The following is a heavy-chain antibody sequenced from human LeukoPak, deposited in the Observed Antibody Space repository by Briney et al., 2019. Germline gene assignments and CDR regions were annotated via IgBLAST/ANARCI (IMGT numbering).Heavy chain of an antibody. CDR3: ARGTLGYHYDTTGYHDY. V-gene: IGHV3-74*01. CDR2: INSDGTIT. Sequence: PGGSLRLSCADSGFTFSNYWMHWVRQAPGKGLVWVSRINSDGTITSYADSAKGRFTISRDNAKNTLYLQMNSLRAEDTAVYYCARGTLGYHYDTTGYHDYWGQGTLVTVSS. D-gene: IGHD3-22*01. CDR1: GFTFSNYW. J-gene: IGHJ4*02.